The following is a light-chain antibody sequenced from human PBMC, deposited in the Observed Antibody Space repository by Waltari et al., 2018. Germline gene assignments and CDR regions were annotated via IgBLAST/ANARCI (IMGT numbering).Light chain of an antibody. CDR2: DTS. CDR1: ASVSNY. J-gene: IGKJ4*01. Sequence: EIVLTQSPVTLSLAAGERATLSCRDSASVSNYLAWYQQKPGQSPTLLIYDTSKRATGIPGRFSGSGYGTDFTLTINNLEAEDFALYYCQQGVILPLTFGGGTKLEIK. CDR3: QQGVILPLT. V-gene: IGKV3-11*01.